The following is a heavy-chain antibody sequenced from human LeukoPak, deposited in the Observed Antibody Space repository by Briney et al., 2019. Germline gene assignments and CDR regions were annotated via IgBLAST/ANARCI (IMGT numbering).Heavy chain of an antibody. CDR1: GGSISSYY. V-gene: IGHV4-4*07. Sequence: SETLSLTCTVSGGSISSYYWSWIRRPPGKGLEWIGRVFTSGIISGNTNYNPSLKSRVTMSVDSSKNQFSLKLRSVTAADTAVYYCARDRYYYDSSSYFSAFDTWGQGTMVTVSS. CDR2: VFTSGIISGNT. J-gene: IGHJ3*02. CDR3: ARDRYYYDSSSYFSAFDT. D-gene: IGHD3-22*01.